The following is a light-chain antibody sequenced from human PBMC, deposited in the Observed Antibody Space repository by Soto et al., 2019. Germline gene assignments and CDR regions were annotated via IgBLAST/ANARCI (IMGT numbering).Light chain of an antibody. CDR3: QQYGRSPFT. CDR2: GAS. CDR1: QSVSSSY. V-gene: IGKV3-20*01. Sequence: EIVLTQSPGTLSLSPGERATLSCRASQSVSSSYLAWYQQKPGQAPRLLIYGASSRATGIPGRFSGSGSGTEFTLTISRLEPEDVGVYYCQQYGRSPFTFGPGTKVDIK. J-gene: IGKJ3*01.